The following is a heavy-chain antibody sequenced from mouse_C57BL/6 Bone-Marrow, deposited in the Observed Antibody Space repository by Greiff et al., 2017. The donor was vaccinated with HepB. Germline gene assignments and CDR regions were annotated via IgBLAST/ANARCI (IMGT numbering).Heavy chain of an antibody. CDR3: ARLGLYYYGSSLLCDY. Sequence: QVHLQQSGAELARPGASVKLSCKASGYTFTSYGISWVKQRTGQGLEWIGEIYPRSGNTYYNEKFKGKATLTADKSSSTAYMELRSLTSEDSAVYFCARLGLYYYGSSLLCDYWGQGTTLTVSS. J-gene: IGHJ2*01. D-gene: IGHD1-1*01. CDR2: IYPRSGNT. V-gene: IGHV1-81*01. CDR1: GYTFTSYG.